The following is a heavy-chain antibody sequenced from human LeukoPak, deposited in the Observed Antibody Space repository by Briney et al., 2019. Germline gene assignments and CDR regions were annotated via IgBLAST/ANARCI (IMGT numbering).Heavy chain of an antibody. Sequence: SESLSLTCTVSGGSISSGNYYWSWIRQHPGKGLEWIGYIYYSGSTYYNPSLKSRVTISVDTSKNQFSLKLSSVTAADTAVYYCARDQPPYAFDIWGQGTMVTVSS. CDR1: GGSISSGNYY. CDR2: IYYSGST. V-gene: IGHV4-31*03. CDR3: ARDQPPYAFDI. J-gene: IGHJ3*02.